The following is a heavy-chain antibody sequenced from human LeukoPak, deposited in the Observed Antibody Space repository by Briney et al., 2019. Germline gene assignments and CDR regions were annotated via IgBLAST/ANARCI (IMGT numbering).Heavy chain of an antibody. D-gene: IGHD1-1*01. CDR1: GFTFSSYG. CDR3: AKDGTKLSFDY. Sequence: GGSLRLSCAASGFTFSSYGMHWVRQAPGKGLEWVAVISYDGSNKYYADSVKGRFTISRDNSKNTLYLQMNSLRAEDTAVYYCAKDGTKLSFDYWGQGTLVTVSS. J-gene: IGHJ4*02. V-gene: IGHV3-30*18. CDR2: ISYDGSNK.